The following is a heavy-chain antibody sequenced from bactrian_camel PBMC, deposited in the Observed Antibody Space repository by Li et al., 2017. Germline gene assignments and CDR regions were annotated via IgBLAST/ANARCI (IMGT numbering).Heavy chain of an antibody. Sequence: HVQLVESGGGLVQPGESLRLSCVASGITFSRHDMSWVRQAPGKEVEWVAGITSLPSLFRAASYADSVKGRFTISRDNAKDTLYLQMNNLRPEDTAVYYCAADRLRFNLGSGYRFWGQGTQVTVS. CDR1: GITFSRHD. V-gene: IGHV3S6*01. CDR2: ITSLPSLFRAA. CDR3: AADRLRFNLGSGYRF. D-gene: IGHD1*01. J-gene: IGHJ4*01.